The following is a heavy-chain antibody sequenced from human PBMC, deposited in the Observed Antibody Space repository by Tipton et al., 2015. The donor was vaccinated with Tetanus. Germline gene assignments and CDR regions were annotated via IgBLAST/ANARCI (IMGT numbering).Heavy chain of an antibody. J-gene: IGHJ6*03. CDR1: GFIFSDYW. CDR3: ARDRGEDWTNFYYMDV. D-gene: IGHD3/OR15-3a*01. V-gene: IGHV3-7*01. Sequence: SLRLSCSASGFIFSDYWMSWVRQAPGKGLEWVANINRSGGGKYYVDSAKGRFTIPRDEAKKSVYLEMSSLTVGDTAVYFCARDRGEDWTNFYYMDVWGKGATVIVSS. CDR2: INRSGGGK.